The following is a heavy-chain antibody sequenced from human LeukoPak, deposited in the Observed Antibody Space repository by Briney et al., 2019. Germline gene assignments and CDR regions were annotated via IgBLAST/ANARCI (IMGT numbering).Heavy chain of an antibody. V-gene: IGHV3-74*01. CDR1: GFTFSSHR. D-gene: IGHD2-21*02. CDR3: VRDDDFYSIDF. CDR2: IKNDATYA. Sequence: GGSLRLSCVTSGFTFSSHRMHWVRQGPGKGLQCIARIKNDATYADYAGSVKGRFTISRDNAKNALYLQMNSLRAEDTALYYCVRDDDFYSIDFWGQGTLVTVSS. J-gene: IGHJ4*02.